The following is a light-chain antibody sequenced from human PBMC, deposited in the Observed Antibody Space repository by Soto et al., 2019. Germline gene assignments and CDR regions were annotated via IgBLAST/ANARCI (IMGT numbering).Light chain of an antibody. CDR3: CSYAGSYKGYV. V-gene: IGLV2-11*01. J-gene: IGLJ1*01. CDR1: SNDVGGYNY. CDR2: DVS. Sequence: QSALTQPRSVSGSPGQSVTISCTGTSNDVGGYNYVSWYQQHPGKAPKLMIYDVSKRPSGVPDRFSGSKSGNTASLTISGLQAEDEADYYCCSYAGSYKGYVFGTGTKLPVL.